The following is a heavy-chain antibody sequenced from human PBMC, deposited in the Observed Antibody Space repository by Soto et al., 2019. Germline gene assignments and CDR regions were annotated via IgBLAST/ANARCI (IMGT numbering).Heavy chain of an antibody. CDR2: ISAYNDYT. V-gene: IGHV1-18*01. J-gene: IGHJ3*01. Sequence: QAQLVQSGGEVKRPGASVKVSCKASGYTFNKYGFNWVRQAPGQGLEWMGRISAYNDYTNFAHKFQGRVTVTTDASTNTAYMELKILRSDDTAIYYCARGRGVVVPAGTPDAFDVWGQGTMVTVSS. CDR1: GYTFNKYG. D-gene: IGHD6-13*01. CDR3: ARGRGVVVPAGTPDAFDV.